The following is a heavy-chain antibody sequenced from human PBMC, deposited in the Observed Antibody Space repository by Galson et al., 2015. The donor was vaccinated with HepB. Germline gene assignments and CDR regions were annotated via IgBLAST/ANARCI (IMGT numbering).Heavy chain of an antibody. CDR2: ISSDGREK. CDR1: GFTFSSYT. Sequence: SLRLSCAASGFTFSSYTMHWVRQAPGKGLDWVAIISSDGREKNYADSLKGRVTISRDNSRNTVYLQMNSLRPEDTAVYYCVRGVQWRLYYYFDYWGQGTLVTASS. J-gene: IGHJ4*02. D-gene: IGHD6-19*01. V-gene: IGHV3-30*04. CDR3: VRGVQWRLYYYFDY.